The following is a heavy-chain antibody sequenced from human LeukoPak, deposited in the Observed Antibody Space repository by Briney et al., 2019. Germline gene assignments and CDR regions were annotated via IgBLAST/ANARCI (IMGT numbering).Heavy chain of an antibody. CDR2: INPDGRRT. V-gene: IGHV3-74*01. CDR1: GFRFNTYW. D-gene: IGHD6-19*01. J-gene: IGHJ4*02. CDR3: AKVDGTGNSVFDY. Sequence: PGGSLRLSCAASGFRFNTYWMHWVRQAPGKGLVWVSRINPDGRRTDYANSVKGRFTISRDNAKNTLYLQMNSLRVEDTAPYYCAKVDGTGNSVFDYWGQGTLVPVSS.